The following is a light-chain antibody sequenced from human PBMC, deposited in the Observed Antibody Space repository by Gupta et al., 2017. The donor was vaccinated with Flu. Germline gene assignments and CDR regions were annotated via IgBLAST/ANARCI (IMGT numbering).Light chain of an antibody. Sequence: TLSLSPGERATLSCRASQTINLNYLAWFQQTSGQAPRLLIYAASSRATGIPDRFSGGGSGTDFTLTIRRLEPKDFAVYYCQQYGSTRGYSFGQGTQLEIK. CDR3: QQYGSTRGYS. CDR2: AAS. CDR1: QTINLNY. V-gene: IGKV3-20*01. J-gene: IGKJ2*03.